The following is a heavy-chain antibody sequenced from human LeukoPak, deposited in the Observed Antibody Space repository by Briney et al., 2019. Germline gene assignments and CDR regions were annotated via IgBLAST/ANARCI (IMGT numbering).Heavy chain of an antibody. V-gene: IGHV1-18*01. CDR3: AREEYVWGSYRDVDY. D-gene: IGHD3-16*02. CDR2: ISAYNGNT. J-gene: IGHJ4*02. CDR1: GYTFSSYG. Sequence: ASVKVPCKASGYTFSSYGITWVRQAPGQGLEWMGWISAYNGNTNYAQKIQDRVTMTTDTYTSTAYMELRRLRADDTAVYYCAREEYVWGSYRDVDYWGQGTLVTVSS.